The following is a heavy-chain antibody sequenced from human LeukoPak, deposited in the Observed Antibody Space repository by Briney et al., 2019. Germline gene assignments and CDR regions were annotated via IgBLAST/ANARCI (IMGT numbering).Heavy chain of an antibody. CDR3: ARGLRSSGYSVPY. V-gene: IGHV4-31*03. D-gene: IGHD3-22*01. CDR1: GGSISSGGYY. Sequence: SETLSLTCTVSGGSISSGGYYWSWIRQHPGKGLEWIGYIYYSGSTYYNPSLRSRVTLSVDTSKNQSSLRLSSVTAADTAVYYCARGLRSSGYSVPYWGQGTLVTVSS. J-gene: IGHJ4*02. CDR2: IYYSGST.